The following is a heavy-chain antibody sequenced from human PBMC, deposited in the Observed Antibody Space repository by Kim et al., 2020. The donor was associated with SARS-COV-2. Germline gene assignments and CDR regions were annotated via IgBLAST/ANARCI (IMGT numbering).Heavy chain of an antibody. CDR1: GYSISSGYY. D-gene: IGHD3-22*01. J-gene: IGHJ5*02. V-gene: IGHV4-38-2*02. CDR2: IYHSGST. CDR3: ARDNYDSSGYYSNWFDP. Sequence: SETLSLTCTVSGYSISSGYYWGWIRQPPGKGLEWIGSIYHSGSTYYNPSLKSRVTISVDTSKNQFSLKLSSVTAADTAVYYCARDNYDSSGYYSNWFDP.